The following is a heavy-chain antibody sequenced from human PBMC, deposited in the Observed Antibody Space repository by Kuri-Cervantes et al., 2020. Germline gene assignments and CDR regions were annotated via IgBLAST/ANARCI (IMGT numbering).Heavy chain of an antibody. CDR2: INHSGST. CDR1: GFTFSNAW. V-gene: IGHV4-34*01. D-gene: IGHD2-2*02. J-gene: IGHJ4*02. CDR3: SSLSSGEGYSPDWPPDY. Sequence: ESLKISCAASGFTFSNAWMSWVRQAPGKGLEWIGEINHSGSTNYNPSLKSRVTISVDTSKNQFSLHLTSVTPADTAVYYCSSLSSGEGYSPDWPPDYWGRGTLVTVSS.